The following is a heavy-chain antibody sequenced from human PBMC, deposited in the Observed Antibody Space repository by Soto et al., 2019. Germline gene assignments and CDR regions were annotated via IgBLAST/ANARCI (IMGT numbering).Heavy chain of an antibody. CDR2: INPSGGST. Sequence: ASVKVSCKASGYTFTSYYMHWVRQAPGQGLEWMGIINPSGGSTSYAQKFQGRVTMTRDTSTSTVYMELSSLRSEDTAVYYCARDRYLTYYYDSSGYYYFDYWGQGTLVTVSS. J-gene: IGHJ4*02. D-gene: IGHD3-22*01. CDR1: GYTFTSYY. CDR3: ARDRYLTYYYDSSGYYYFDY. V-gene: IGHV1-46*01.